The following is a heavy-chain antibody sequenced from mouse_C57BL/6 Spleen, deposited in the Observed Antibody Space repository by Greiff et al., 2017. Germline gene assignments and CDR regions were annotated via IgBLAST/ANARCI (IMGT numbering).Heavy chain of an antibody. CDR2: ISDGGSYT. CDR3: AREGLLRSPFAY. Sequence: DVMLVESGGGLVKPGGSLKLSCAASGFTFSSYAMSWVRQTPEKRLEWVATISDGGSYTYYPDNVKGRFTISRDNAKNNLYLQMSHLKSEDTAMYYCAREGLLRSPFAYWGQGTLVTVSA. J-gene: IGHJ3*01. CDR1: GFTFSSYA. V-gene: IGHV5-4*01. D-gene: IGHD1-1*01.